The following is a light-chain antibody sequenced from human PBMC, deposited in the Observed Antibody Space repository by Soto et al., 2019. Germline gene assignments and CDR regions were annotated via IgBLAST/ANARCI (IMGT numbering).Light chain of an antibody. Sequence: DIQMTQSPSTLSASVGDRVTITCRASQTISSSLAWYQQKPGKAPNLLIYKASSLESGVPSRFSGSGSGTEFTLTISSVQPEDFATYYCQQYSNFWTFGQGTMLEIK. CDR1: QTISSS. CDR3: QQYSNFWT. V-gene: IGKV1-5*03. CDR2: KAS. J-gene: IGKJ1*01.